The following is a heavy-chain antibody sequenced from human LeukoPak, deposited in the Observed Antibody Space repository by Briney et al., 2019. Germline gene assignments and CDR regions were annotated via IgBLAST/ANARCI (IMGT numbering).Heavy chain of an antibody. CDR2: INPSGGST. CDR3: ARDRLYSSSYHWFDP. D-gene: IGHD6-13*01. J-gene: IGHJ5*02. CDR1: GYTFTSYY. V-gene: IGHV1-46*01. Sequence: ASVKVSCKASGYTFTSYYMHWVRQTPGQGLEWMGIINPSGGSTSYAQKFQGRVTMTRYTSTSTVYMELSSLRSEDTAVYYCARDRLYSSSYHWFDPWGQGTLVTVSS.